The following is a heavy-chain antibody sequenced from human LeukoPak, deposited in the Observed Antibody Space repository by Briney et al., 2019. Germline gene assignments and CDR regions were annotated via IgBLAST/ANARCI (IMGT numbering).Heavy chain of an antibody. CDR1: GDSISGFY. V-gene: IGHV4-4*07. Sequence: SETLSLTCTVSGDSISGFYWSWIRQPAGKGLQSIGRISTSGSTNYNPSLKSRVTMSVDRSTNEFSLTVRSVTAADTALYYCARGLPSYGDYVDYYFYMDVWSKGTTVTVSS. CDR2: ISTSGST. CDR3: ARGLPSYGDYVDYYFYMDV. D-gene: IGHD4-17*01. J-gene: IGHJ6*03.